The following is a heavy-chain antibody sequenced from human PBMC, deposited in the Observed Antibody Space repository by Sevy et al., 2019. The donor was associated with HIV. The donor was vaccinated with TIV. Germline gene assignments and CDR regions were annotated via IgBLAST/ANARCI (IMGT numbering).Heavy chain of an antibody. D-gene: IGHD6-13*01. V-gene: IGHV3-53*01. CDR1: GFTVSSNY. CDR2: IYSGGST. Sequence: GGSLRLSCAASGFTVSSNYMSWVRQAPGKGLEWVSVIYSGGSTYYADSVKGRFTISSDNSKNTLYLQMNSLRAEDTAVYYCASCIAAAGTPYYYYYMDVWGKGTTVTVSS. CDR3: ASCIAAAGTPYYYYYMDV. J-gene: IGHJ6*03.